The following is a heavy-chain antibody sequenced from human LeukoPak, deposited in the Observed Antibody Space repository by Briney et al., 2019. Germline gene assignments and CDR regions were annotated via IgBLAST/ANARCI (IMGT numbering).Heavy chain of an antibody. V-gene: IGHV4-59*01. CDR3: AKGSTAMAKYYFDY. J-gene: IGHJ4*02. CDR2: IYYSGSI. D-gene: IGHD5-18*01. Sequence: SETLSLTCTVSGASISSYYWSWIRQPPGKGLEWIGDIYYSGSIKYNPSLKSRVTISVDTSKNLFSLKLSSVTAADTAVYYCAKGSTAMAKYYFDYWGQGTLVTASS. CDR1: GASISSYY.